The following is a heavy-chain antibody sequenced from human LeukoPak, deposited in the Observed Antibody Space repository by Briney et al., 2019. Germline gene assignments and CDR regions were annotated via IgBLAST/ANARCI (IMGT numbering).Heavy chain of an antibody. CDR1: GSTFSDYA. Sequence: GGSLRLSCAASGSTFSDYAMTWVRQAPGKGLEWVSGISGSGDITWYADSVEGRFTISRDNSRNTLFLQMNSLWPEDTAIYYCATDYSSIREVIPHFGYWGQGTLVTVSS. D-gene: IGHD3-10*01. CDR2: ISGSGDIT. J-gene: IGHJ4*02. V-gene: IGHV3-23*01. CDR3: ATDYSSIREVIPHFGY.